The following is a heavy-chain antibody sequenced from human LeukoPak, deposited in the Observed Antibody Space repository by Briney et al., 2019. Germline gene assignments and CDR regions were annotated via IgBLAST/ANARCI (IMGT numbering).Heavy chain of an antibody. CDR1: GYNFTSHY. CDR3: ARDYPFITGMAYEY. J-gene: IGHJ4*02. V-gene: IGHV1-46*01. D-gene: IGHD1-20*01. CDR2: IDPSGGIT. Sequence: ASVKVSCKASGYNFTSHYMGWVRQAPGQGLEWMGLIDPSGGITIYAQKFQGRVSMTRDTSTTTVSMELSSLRSEDTAVYYCARDYPFITGMAYEYWGQGTLVTVSS.